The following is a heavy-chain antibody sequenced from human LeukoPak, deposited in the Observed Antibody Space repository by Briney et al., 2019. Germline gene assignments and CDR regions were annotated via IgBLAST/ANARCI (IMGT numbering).Heavy chain of an antibody. D-gene: IGHD5-18*01. CDR3: ARGLLRDGYTYTYSFDC. V-gene: IGHV3-66*01. Sequence: GGSLRLSCAASGFTVSTNYMNWVRQAPGKGLEWVSVVYMGGTTYYADSVKGRFTISRDSTKNTIYLQMNNLRAEDTAVYYCARGLLRDGYTYTYSFDCWGQGTLVTVSS. J-gene: IGHJ4*02. CDR1: GFTVSTNY. CDR2: VYMGGTT.